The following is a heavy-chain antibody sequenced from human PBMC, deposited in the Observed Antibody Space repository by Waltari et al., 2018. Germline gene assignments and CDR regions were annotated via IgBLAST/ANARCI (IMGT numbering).Heavy chain of an antibody. CDR2: IYSGGST. V-gene: IGHV3-23*03. J-gene: IGHJ4*02. CDR1: GFTFSSYA. Sequence: EVQLLESGGGLVQPGGSLRLSCAASGFTFSSYAMSWVRQAPGKGLEWVSVIYSGGSTYYADSVKGRFTISRDNAKNTLYLQMDSLRAEDTAVYYCARAQVREQLILDYFDFWGQGTLVSVSS. D-gene: IGHD6-13*01. CDR3: ARAQVREQLILDYFDF.